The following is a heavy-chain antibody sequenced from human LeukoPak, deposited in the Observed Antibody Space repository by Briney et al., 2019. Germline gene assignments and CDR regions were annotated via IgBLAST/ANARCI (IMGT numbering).Heavy chain of an antibody. D-gene: IGHD6-19*01. CDR2: FYNSGST. Sequence: MPSETLSLTCTFSGGSISSYYWTWFRQPPGWRLEWIGSFYNSGSTSYNPSLGSRVTISLDTSKNLFSLKLTSVTAADTAVYYCASTQQWLASYYWGQGTLVTVSS. V-gene: IGHV4-59*08. CDR1: GGSISSYY. CDR3: ASTQQWLASYY. J-gene: IGHJ4*02.